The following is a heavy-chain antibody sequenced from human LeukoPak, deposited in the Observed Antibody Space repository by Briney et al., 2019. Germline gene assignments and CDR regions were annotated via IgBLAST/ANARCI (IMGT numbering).Heavy chain of an antibody. J-gene: IGHJ4*02. Sequence: GGSLRLSCAASGFTFSSYWMSWVRQPPGKGLEWVANIKQDGSEKYYVDSVKGRSTISRDNAKHSLYLQMNSLRAEDTAVYYCARDQRYCSSSSCPWEPFDYWGQGTLVTVSS. CDR3: ARDQRYCSSSSCPWEPFDY. CDR2: IKQDGSEK. V-gene: IGHV3-7*05. CDR1: GFTFSSYW. D-gene: IGHD2-2*01.